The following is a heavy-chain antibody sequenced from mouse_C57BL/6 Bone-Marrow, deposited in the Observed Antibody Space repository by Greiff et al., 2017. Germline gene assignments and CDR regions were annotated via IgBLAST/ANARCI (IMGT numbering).Heavy chain of an antibody. J-gene: IGHJ1*03. CDR1: GYTFTSYG. CDR3: ASFPYYYGSSPRWYFDV. V-gene: IGHV1-58*01. D-gene: IGHD1-1*01. Sequence: EVQLQQSGAELVRPGSSVKMSCKTSGYTFTSYGINWVKQRPGQGLEWIGYIYIGNGYTEYNEKFKGKATLTSDTSSSTAYMQLSSLTSEDSAIYFCASFPYYYGSSPRWYFDVWGTGTTVTVSS. CDR2: IYIGNGYT.